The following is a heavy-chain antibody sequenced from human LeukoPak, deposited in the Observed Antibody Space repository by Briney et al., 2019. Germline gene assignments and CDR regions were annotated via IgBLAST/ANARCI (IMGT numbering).Heavy chain of an antibody. J-gene: IGHJ4*02. Sequence: RGSLRLSCAASGFTFSDYYMSWIRQAPGKGLEWVSYISSSGSTIYYADSVKGRFTISRDNAKNSLYLQMNSLRAEDTAVYYCARAYSSRRELLDYWGQGTLVTVSS. CDR1: GFTFSDYY. CDR2: ISSSGSTI. CDR3: ARAYSSRRELLDY. V-gene: IGHV3-11*04. D-gene: IGHD6-13*01.